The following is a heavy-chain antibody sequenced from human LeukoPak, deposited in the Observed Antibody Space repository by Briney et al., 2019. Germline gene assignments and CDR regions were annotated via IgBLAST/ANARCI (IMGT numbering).Heavy chain of an antibody. Sequence: GRSLRLSCAASGFTFDDYAMHWVRQAPGKGLEWVSGISGSGGSTYYADSLKGRFTISRDNAKNTLYLQMNSLRAEDTAVYYCARVRAGYSSSWGQGTLVTVSS. D-gene: IGHD6-13*01. J-gene: IGHJ4*02. CDR2: ISGSGGST. V-gene: IGHV3-9*01. CDR3: ARVRAGYSSS. CDR1: GFTFDDYA.